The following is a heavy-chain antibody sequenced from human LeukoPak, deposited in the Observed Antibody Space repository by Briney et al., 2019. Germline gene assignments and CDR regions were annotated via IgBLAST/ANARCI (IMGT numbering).Heavy chain of an antibody. J-gene: IGHJ2*01. D-gene: IGHD6-19*01. CDR3: ARYRSGWYFDL. Sequence: ASVTVSCKPSGYTFTGYYMHWVRQAPGHGLEWIGWINPNSGGTNYAQNFQGMVTMIRDTSISTAYMELTRLTSDAAAGYYCARYRSGWYFDLWGRGTLVTVSS. CDR1: GYTFTGYY. V-gene: IGHV1-2*02. CDR2: INPNSGGT.